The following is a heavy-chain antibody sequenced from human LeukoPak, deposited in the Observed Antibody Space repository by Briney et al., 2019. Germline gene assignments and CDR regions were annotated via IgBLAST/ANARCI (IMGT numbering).Heavy chain of an antibody. CDR3: AKSDSSGYYGDY. J-gene: IGHJ4*02. CDR1: GFTFSSYA. D-gene: IGHD3-22*01. CDR2: ISGSGGST. Sequence: SGGSLRLSCAASGFTFSSYAMSWVRQAPGKGLEWVSAISGSGGSTYYADSVKGRFTISRDNSKNTLYLQMNSLRAEDTAVYYCAKSDSSGYYGDYWGQGNLVTVSS. V-gene: IGHV3-23*01.